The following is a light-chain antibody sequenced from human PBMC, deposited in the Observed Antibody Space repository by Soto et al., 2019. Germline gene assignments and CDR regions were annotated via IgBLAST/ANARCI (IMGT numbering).Light chain of an antibody. CDR1: SSDVGGFNY. J-gene: IGLJ1*01. CDR3: SSYKSTSTFV. Sequence: QSVLTQPPSASGSPGQSITISCTGTSSDVGGFNYVSWYQQHPGKAPKLLIYEVNIRPSGFSNRFSGSKSGNTASLTISGLQAEDDADYYCSSYKSTSTFVFGTGTKVTVL. CDR2: EVN. V-gene: IGLV2-14*01.